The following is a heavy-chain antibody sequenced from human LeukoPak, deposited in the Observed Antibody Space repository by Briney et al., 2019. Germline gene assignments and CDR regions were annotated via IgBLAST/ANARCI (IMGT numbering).Heavy chain of an antibody. Sequence: PMASVKVSCKASGYTFTNYGISWVRQAPGQGLEWMGWISAYNGHTKYAQKVQGRVTMTRDTSTSTAYMELRSLRSDDTAVYYCARDGHRRYHYDSSGREDAFDIWGQGTMVTVSS. CDR3: ARDGHRRYHYDSSGREDAFDI. J-gene: IGHJ3*02. V-gene: IGHV1-18*01. D-gene: IGHD3-22*01. CDR1: GYTFTNYG. CDR2: ISAYNGHT.